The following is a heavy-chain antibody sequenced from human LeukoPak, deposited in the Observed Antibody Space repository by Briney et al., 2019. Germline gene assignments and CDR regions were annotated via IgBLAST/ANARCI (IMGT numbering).Heavy chain of an antibody. J-gene: IGHJ4*02. CDR2: IYYSGST. D-gene: IGHD3/OR15-3a*01. V-gene: IGHV4-39*07. Sequence: PSETLSLTCTVSGGSISSSYSYWGWIRQPPGKGLEWIGNIYYSGSTYYNPSLKSRVTISVDTSKNHFSLKLNSVTAADTAVYYCARQTGSGLFILPGGQGTLVTVSS. CDR3: ARQTGSGLFILP. CDR1: GGSISSSYSY.